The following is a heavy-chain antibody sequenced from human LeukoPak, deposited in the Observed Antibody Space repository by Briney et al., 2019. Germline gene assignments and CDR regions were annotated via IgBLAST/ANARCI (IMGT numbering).Heavy chain of an antibody. Sequence: GESLKISCKGSGYSFSSYWIGWVRQMPGKGLEWMAIVYPGDSDTRYSPSFQGQVTISADKSISTAYLQWSSLKASDSAMYYCARRSGNVIIDYWGQGTLVSVSS. CDR3: ARRSGNVIIDY. CDR2: VYPGDSDT. CDR1: GYSFSSYW. D-gene: IGHD2-21*01. J-gene: IGHJ4*02. V-gene: IGHV5-51*01.